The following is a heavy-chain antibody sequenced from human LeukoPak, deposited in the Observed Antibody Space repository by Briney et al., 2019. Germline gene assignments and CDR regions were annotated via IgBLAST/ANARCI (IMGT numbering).Heavy chain of an antibody. V-gene: IGHV3-15*01. J-gene: IGHJ6*02. CDR2: IKSKTDGGTT. D-gene: IGHD3-10*01. CDR1: GFTFSNAW. Sequence: GGSLRLSCAASGFTFSNAWMSWVRQAPGKGLEWVGRIKSKTDGGTTDYAAPVKGRFTISRDDSKNTLYLQMNSLKTEDTAVYYCTTGYRYGSGNGMDVWGQGTTVTVSS. CDR3: TTGYRYGSGNGMDV.